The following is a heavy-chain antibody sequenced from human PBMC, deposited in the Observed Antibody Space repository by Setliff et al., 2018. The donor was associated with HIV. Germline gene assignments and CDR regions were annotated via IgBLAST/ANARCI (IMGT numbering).Heavy chain of an antibody. Sequence: PSETLSLTCAVYGGPFSGYYWGWIRQSPGKGLVWIGEVHHSGRTTNYNPSLKSRVTMSVDTSKNQFSLKLTSVTAADTAVYYCATWRGVGATAWGQGTLVTVSS. CDR2: VHHSGRTT. CDR3: ATWRGVGATA. J-gene: IGHJ4*02. CDR1: GGPFSGYY. D-gene: IGHD1-26*01. V-gene: IGHV4-34*01.